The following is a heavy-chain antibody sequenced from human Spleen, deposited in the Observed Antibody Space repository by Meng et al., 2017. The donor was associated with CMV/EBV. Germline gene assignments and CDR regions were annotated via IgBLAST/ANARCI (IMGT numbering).Heavy chain of an antibody. CDR3: AINEGGSYYDY. D-gene: IGHD1-26*01. Sequence: SCKASGGTFRSYAISWVRQAPGQGLEWMEGIIPIFGTANYAQKFQGRVTITTDESTSTAYMELSSLRSEDTAVYYCAINEGGSYYDYWGQGTLVTVSS. V-gene: IGHV1-69*05. CDR2: IIPIFGTA. CDR1: GGTFRSYA. J-gene: IGHJ4*02.